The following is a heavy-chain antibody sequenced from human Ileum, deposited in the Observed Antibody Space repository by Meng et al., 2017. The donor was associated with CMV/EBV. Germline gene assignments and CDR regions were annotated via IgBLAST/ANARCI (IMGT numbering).Heavy chain of an antibody. V-gene: IGHV4-4*07. CDR2: IYTSGSS. Sequence: LQEPGPGLGKPSTTLSLTCPCSVGSMSSYSWSWIRQPAGKGLEWIGRIYTSGSSNYNSSLKSRVTMSVDTSKNQFSMKLNSVTAADTAVYYCAREGPTDWGRALDYWGQGTLVTVSS. CDR3: AREGPTDWGRALDY. D-gene: IGHD7-27*01. J-gene: IGHJ4*02. CDR1: VGSMSSYS.